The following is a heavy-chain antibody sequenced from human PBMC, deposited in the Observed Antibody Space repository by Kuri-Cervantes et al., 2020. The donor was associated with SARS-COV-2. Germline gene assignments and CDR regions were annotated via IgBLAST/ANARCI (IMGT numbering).Heavy chain of an antibody. J-gene: IGHJ4*02. CDR1: GGTFSSYA. V-gene: IGHV1-69*10. CDR2: VIPIFGIA. Sequence: SVKVSCKASGGTFSSYAISWVRQAPGQGLEWMGGVIPIFGIANYAQKFQGRVTITADKSTSTAYMELSSLRSEDTAVYYCAKMAQMATITGFDYWGQGTLVTVSS. CDR3: AKMAQMATITGFDY. D-gene: IGHD5-24*01.